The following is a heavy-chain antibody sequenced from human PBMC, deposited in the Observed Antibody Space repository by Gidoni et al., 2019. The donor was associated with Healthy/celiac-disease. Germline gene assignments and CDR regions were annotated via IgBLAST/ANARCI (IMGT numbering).Heavy chain of an antibody. CDR3: ARDRVAAAGHYYYYYGMDV. CDR2: ISSSSSYI. V-gene: IGHV3-21*01. CDR1: GFTFSSYS. D-gene: IGHD6-13*01. J-gene: IGHJ6*02. Sequence: EVQLVESGGGLVKPGGSLRLSCAASGFTFSSYSMNWVRQAPGKGLEWVSSISSSSSYIYYADSVKGRFTISRDNAKNSLYLQMNSLRAEDTAVYYCARDRVAAAGHYYYYYGMDVWGQGTTVTVSS.